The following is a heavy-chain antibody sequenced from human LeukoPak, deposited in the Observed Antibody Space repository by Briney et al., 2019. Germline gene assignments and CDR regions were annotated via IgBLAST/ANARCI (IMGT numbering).Heavy chain of an antibody. CDR1: GGSISSYY. J-gene: IGHJ3*02. CDR3: ARVWPADYYDSSGYPIGDAFDI. D-gene: IGHD3-22*01. Sequence: SETLSLTCTVSGGSISSYYWSWIRQPPGKGLEWIGYIYYSGSTNYNPSLKSRVTISVDTSKNQFSLKLSSVTAADTAVYYCARVWPADYYDSSGYPIGDAFDIWGQGTMVTVSS. CDR2: IYYSGST. V-gene: IGHV4-59*01.